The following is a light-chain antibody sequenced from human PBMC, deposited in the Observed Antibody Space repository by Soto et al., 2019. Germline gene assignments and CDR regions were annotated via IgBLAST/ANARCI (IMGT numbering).Light chain of an antibody. CDR2: GAS. CDR1: QSVSGN. J-gene: IGKJ5*01. CDR3: QQHNNWPIT. V-gene: IGKV3D-15*01. Sequence: EIVMTQSPVTLSVSPGERATLSCRASQSVSGNLAWYQQKPGQAPRLLIYGASSRATGIPDRFSGSGSGTDFTLTISRLEPEDFALYFCQQHNNWPITFGQGTRLEIK.